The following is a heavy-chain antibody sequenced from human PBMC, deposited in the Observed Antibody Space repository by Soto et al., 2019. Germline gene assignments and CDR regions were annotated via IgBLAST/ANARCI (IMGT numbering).Heavy chain of an antibody. J-gene: IGHJ4*02. CDR3: ATDLSGSSTLYFDY. V-gene: IGHV1-24*01. D-gene: IGHD1-26*01. CDR2: FDPEDGET. Sequence: ASVKVSCKVSGYTLTELSMHWVRQAPGKGLEWMGGFDPEDGETIYAQKFQGRVTMTEDTSTDTAYMELSSLRSEDTAVYYCATDLSGSSTLYFDYWGQGPLVTVYS. CDR1: GYTLTELS.